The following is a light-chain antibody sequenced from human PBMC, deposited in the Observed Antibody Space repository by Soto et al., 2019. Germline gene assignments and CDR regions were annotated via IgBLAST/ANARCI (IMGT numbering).Light chain of an antibody. CDR3: QQYGSSALT. J-gene: IGKJ4*01. CDR1: QSVSSSY. Sequence: EIVLTQSPGTLSSSPGERATLSCRASQSVSSSYLAWYQQKPGQAPRLLIYGASSRATGIPDRFSGSGSGTDFTLTISRLEPEDFAVYYCQQYGSSALTFGGGTKV. V-gene: IGKV3-20*01. CDR2: GAS.